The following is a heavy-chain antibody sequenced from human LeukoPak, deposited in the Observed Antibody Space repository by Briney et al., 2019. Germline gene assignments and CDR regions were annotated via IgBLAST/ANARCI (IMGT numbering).Heavy chain of an antibody. CDR2: IYSGGST. J-gene: IGHJ6*02. Sequence: GGSLRLSCAASGFTVSSNYMSWVRQAPGKGLEWDSVIYSGGSTYYADSVKGRFTISRDNSKNTLYLQMNSLRAEDTAVYYCARDLRFDVVVPAAMSGYYYGMDVWGQGTTVTVSS. V-gene: IGHV3-66*01. CDR3: ARDLRFDVVVPAAMSGYYYGMDV. CDR1: GFTVSSNY. D-gene: IGHD2-2*01.